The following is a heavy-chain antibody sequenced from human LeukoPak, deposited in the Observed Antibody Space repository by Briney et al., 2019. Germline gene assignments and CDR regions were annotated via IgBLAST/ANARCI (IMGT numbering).Heavy chain of an antibody. CDR1: GYTFISYG. CDR3: ARVWGYYYDSSGYSDFDY. Sequence: ASVKVSCKASGYTFISYGISWVRQAPGQGLEWMAWISPKNGLTNYAQKVQGRVTMTIDTSTSTAYMELRSLKSDDTAVYYCARVWGYYYDSSGYSDFDYWGQGTLVTVSS. J-gene: IGHJ4*02. D-gene: IGHD3-22*01. V-gene: IGHV1-18*01. CDR2: ISPKNGLT.